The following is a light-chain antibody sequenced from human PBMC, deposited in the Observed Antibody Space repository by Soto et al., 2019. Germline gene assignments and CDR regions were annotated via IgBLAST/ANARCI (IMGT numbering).Light chain of an antibody. CDR1: SSDVGGYNY. J-gene: IGLJ1*01. CDR3: SSYTSSSTPYV. V-gene: IGLV2-14*01. CDR2: DVS. Sequence: QSALTQPASVSGSPGQSITISCTGTSSDVGGYNYVSWYQQHPGKAPKLMIYDVSNRPSGVSNRFSGSNSGNTASLTISGLQAEDEADYYCSSYTSSSTPYVFGTGTQLTVL.